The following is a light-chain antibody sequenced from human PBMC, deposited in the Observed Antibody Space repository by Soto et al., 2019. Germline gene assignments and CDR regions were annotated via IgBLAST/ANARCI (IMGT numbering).Light chain of an antibody. CDR3: QQYGRSPFT. J-gene: IGKJ2*01. V-gene: IGKV1-27*01. Sequence: DIQLTQSPSSLSASVGDRVTITCRVSQGINSYLNWYRQTPGKVPKLLIYSASNLQSGVPSRFSGSGSGTDFVLTISRLEPEDFAVYYCQQYGRSPFTFGQGTKLQIK. CDR1: QGINSY. CDR2: SAS.